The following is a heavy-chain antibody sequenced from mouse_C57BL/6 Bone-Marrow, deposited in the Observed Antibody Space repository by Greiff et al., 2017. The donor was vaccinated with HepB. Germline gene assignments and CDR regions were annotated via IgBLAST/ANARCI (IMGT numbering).Heavy chain of an antibody. CDR3: ASYYGSRKDY. CDR2: IDPSDSYT. CDR1: GYTFTSYW. V-gene: IGHV1-59*01. J-gene: IGHJ2*01. Sequence: QVQLQQPGAELVRPGTSVKLSCKASGYTFTSYWMHWVKQRPGQGLEWIGVIDPSDSYTNYNQKFKGKATLTVDTSSSTAYMQLSSLTSEDSAVYYCASYYGSRKDYWGQGTTLTVSS. D-gene: IGHD1-1*01.